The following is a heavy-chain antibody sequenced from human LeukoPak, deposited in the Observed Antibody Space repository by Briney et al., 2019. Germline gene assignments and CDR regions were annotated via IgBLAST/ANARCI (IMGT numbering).Heavy chain of an antibody. CDR1: GGSFSGYY. Sequence: PSGTLSLTCAVYGGSFSGYYWSWIRQPPGKGLEWIGEINHSGSTNYNPSLKSRVTISVDTSKNQFPLKLSSVTAADTAVYYCAREIRRQWLVRRHFDYWGQGTLVTVSS. J-gene: IGHJ4*02. D-gene: IGHD6-19*01. V-gene: IGHV4-34*01. CDR2: INHSGST. CDR3: AREIRRQWLVRRHFDY.